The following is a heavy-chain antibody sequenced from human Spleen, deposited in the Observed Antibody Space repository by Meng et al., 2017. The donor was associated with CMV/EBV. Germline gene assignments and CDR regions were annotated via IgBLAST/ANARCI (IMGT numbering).Heavy chain of an antibody. J-gene: IGHJ4*02. CDR3: ARDRGYSHGYAFDY. D-gene: IGHD5-18*01. V-gene: IGHV3-21*01. Sequence: GESLKISCAASGFTFSRYSMNWVRQAPGKGLEWVASISSGSAFIYFVDSLKGRFTISRDNAKNSLYLQMDSLRAEDTAIYYCARDRGYSHGYAFDYWGQGTLVTVSS. CDR1: GFTFSRYS. CDR2: ISSGSAFI.